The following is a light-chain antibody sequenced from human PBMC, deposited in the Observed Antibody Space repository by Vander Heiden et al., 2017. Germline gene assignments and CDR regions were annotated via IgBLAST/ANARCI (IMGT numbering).Light chain of an antibody. J-gene: IGLJ2*01. CDR2: DTI. V-gene: IGLV7-46*01. CDR1: TAAVTSDDC. CDR3: LLSYSGARHVV. Sequence: QAGVTQEPSLTGSPAGTVGLTCTSITAAVTSDDCPYWFQQKPGQAPGTPTYDTINKHSWTPARFSGSLLGGKAALTLSGAQPEDEAEYYCLLSYSGARHVVFGGGTKLTVL.